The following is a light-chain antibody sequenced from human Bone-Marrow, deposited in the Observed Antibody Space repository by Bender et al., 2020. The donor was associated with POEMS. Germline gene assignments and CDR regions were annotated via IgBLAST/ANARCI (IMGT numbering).Light chain of an antibody. V-gene: IGLV2-14*01. CDR2: DVS. CDR1: SSDVGGYNY. J-gene: IGLJ2*01. CDR3: SSYTSSSTRV. Sequence: QSALTQPASVSGSPGQSITISCTGTSSDVGGYNYVSWYQQHPGKAPKLMIYDVSNRPSGVSDRFSGSKSGNTASLTISGLRPEDEADYYCSSYTSSSTRVFGGGTKLTVL.